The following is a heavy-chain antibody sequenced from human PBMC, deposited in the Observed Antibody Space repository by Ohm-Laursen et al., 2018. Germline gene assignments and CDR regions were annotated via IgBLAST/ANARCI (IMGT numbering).Heavy chain of an antibody. Sequence: SETLSLTCTVSGGSISSYYWSWIRQPAGKGLEWIGRIYTSGSTNYNPSLKSRVTMSVDTSKNQFSLKLSSVTAAHTAVYYCARDPTQMATIGYFDYWGQGTLVTVSS. J-gene: IGHJ4*02. CDR3: ARDPTQMATIGYFDY. D-gene: IGHD5-24*01. V-gene: IGHV4-4*07. CDR1: GGSISSYY. CDR2: IYTSGST.